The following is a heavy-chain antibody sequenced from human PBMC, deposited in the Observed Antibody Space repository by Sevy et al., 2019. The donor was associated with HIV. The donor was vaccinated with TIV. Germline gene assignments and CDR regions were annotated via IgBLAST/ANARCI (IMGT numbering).Heavy chain of an antibody. CDR3: ATSRSGYFDSSGYYIY. V-gene: IGHV5-51*01. D-gene: IGHD3-22*01. J-gene: IGHJ4*02. Sequence: GESLKISCQGSGYSFTSHCIGWVRHMPGKGLEWMGIIFPDDSDTRYSASFQGQVTFSADKSINTAYLQWSSLKASDTAMYYCATSRSGYFDSSGYYIYWGQGTLVTVSS. CDR1: GYSFTSHC. CDR2: IFPDDSDT.